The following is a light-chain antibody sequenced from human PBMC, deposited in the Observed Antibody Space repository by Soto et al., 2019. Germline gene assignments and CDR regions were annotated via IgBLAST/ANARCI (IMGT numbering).Light chain of an antibody. CDR1: QSVSSSY. CDR3: QQYGSSPPT. V-gene: IGKV3-20*01. Sequence: EIVLTQSPGTLSLSPGERATLSCRASQSVSSSYLAWYQQKPGQAPRLLIYGASSRATGIPDRFSGSGSGTDFTLTISSLEPEDFAVYYCQQYGSSPPTFGQGNKVEIK. CDR2: GAS. J-gene: IGKJ1*01.